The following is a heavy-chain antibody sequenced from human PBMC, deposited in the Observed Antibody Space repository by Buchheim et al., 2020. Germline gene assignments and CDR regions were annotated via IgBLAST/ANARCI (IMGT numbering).Heavy chain of an antibody. V-gene: IGHV3-33*01. CDR2: IWHDGSNK. Sequence: QVQLVESGGGVVQPGGSLRLSCAASGFTFSTYAIHWVRQAPGKGLQWVAVIWHDGSNKYYADSVKGRFPISRDNSKNALFLQMNSLTADDMAVYYCARLRSGMDVWGQGTT. CDR1: GFTFSTYA. J-gene: IGHJ6*02. CDR3: ARLRSGMDV.